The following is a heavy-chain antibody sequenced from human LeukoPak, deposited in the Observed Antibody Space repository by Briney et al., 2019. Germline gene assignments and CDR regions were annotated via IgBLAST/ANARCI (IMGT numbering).Heavy chain of an antibody. Sequence: SETLSLTCTVSGGSISSRSDYWGWIRQPPGKGLEWIGSIYYSGSTHYNPSLKSRVTISVDTSKNQFSLKLISVTAADAAVYYCARRPGEYGGNDFDYWGQGTLVTVSS. J-gene: IGHJ4*02. V-gene: IGHV4-39*01. D-gene: IGHD4/OR15-4a*01. CDR2: IYYSGST. CDR1: GGSISSRSDY. CDR3: ARRPGEYGGNDFDY.